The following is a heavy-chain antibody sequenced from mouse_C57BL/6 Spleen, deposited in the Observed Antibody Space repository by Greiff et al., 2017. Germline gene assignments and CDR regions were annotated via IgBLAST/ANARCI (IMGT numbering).Heavy chain of an antibody. V-gene: IGHV1-18*01. CDR2: INPNNGGT. CDR1: GYTFTDYN. CDR3: ARGGYDYRPWFAY. J-gene: IGHJ3*01. Sequence: EVQLQQSGPELVKPGASVKIPCKASGYTFTDYNMDWVKQSHGKSLEWIGDINPNNGGTIYNQKFKGKATLTVDKSSSTAYMELRSLTSEDTAVYYCARGGYDYRPWFAYWGQGTLVTVSA. D-gene: IGHD2-4*01.